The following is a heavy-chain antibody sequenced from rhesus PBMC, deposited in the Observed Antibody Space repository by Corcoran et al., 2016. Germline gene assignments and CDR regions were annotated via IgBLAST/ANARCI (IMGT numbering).Heavy chain of an antibody. V-gene: IGHV4-80*01. Sequence: QVQLQESGPGLVKPSETLSLTCAVSGGSFSSYWWSWIRQPPGKGLEWIGEINGNSGSTNYNPSLKSRVTISKDTSKNQFSLKLSSVTAADTAVYYCAIDIAGFDYWGQGVLVTVSS. CDR1: GGSFSSYW. CDR3: AIDIAGFDY. J-gene: IGHJ4*01. CDR2: INGNSGST. D-gene: IGHD1-1-1*01.